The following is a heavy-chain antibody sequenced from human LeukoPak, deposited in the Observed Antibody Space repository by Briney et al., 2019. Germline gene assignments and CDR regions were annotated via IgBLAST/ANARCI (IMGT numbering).Heavy chain of an antibody. CDR3: ARDPGYYDSSGTIFDYYYYMDV. CDR2: INPSGGST. Sequence: VASVKVSCKASGYTFTSYYMHWVRQAPGQGLEWMGIINPSGGSTSYAQNFQGRVTMTRDMSTSTVYMELSSLRSEDTAVYYCARDPGYYDSSGTIFDYYYYMDVWGKGTTVTVSS. CDR1: GYTFTSYY. D-gene: IGHD3-22*01. J-gene: IGHJ6*03. V-gene: IGHV1-46*01.